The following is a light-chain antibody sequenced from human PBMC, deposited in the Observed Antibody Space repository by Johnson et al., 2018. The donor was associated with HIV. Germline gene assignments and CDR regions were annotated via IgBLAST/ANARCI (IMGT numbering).Light chain of an antibody. J-gene: IGLJ1*01. Sequence: QSVLTQPPSVSAAPGQKVTISCSGSSSNIGNNYVSWYQQFPGTAPKLLIYDNNKRPSGIPDRFSGSKSGTSATLGITGLQTGDEADYSCGTLDSRGDVFGTGTKVTGL. CDR2: DNN. CDR3: GTLDSRGDV. V-gene: IGLV1-51*01. CDR1: SSNIGNNY.